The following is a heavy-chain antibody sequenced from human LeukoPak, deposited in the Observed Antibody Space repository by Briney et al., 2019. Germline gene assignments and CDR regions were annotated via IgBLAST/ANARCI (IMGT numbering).Heavy chain of an antibody. CDR2: TSNAGNT. CDR1: GDSISIYY. J-gene: IGHJ4*02. CDR3: ARGPLGGGYTYFDY. D-gene: IGHD5-12*01. Sequence: SETLSLTCTVSGDSISIYYWSWVRQPPGKGLEWIGYTSNAGNTNYNPSPKSRVTMSVDTSKNQFSLKLSSVTAADTAVYYCARGPLGGGYTYFDYWGQGTLVTVSS. V-gene: IGHV4-59*01.